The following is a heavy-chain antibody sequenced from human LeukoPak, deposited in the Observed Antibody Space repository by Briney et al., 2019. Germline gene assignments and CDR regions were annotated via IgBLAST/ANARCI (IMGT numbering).Heavy chain of an antibody. Sequence: PSETLSLTCTVSGGSISSGAYYWSWIRQHPGKGLEWIGYIYYSGSTYYNPSLKSRLTMSVDTSKNQFSLKLTSVTAADTAVYYCARSVMATVPYYFDYWDQGTLVTVSS. V-gene: IGHV4-31*03. CDR1: GGSISSGAYY. D-gene: IGHD5-24*01. CDR2: IYYSGST. CDR3: ARSVMATVPYYFDY. J-gene: IGHJ4*02.